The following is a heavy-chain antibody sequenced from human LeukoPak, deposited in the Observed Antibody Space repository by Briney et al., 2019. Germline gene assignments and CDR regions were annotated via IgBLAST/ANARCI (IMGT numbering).Heavy chain of an antibody. J-gene: IGHJ4*02. CDR2: IYYSGST. CDR3: ASLLWGSYYFDY. V-gene: IGHV4-59*08. CDR1: GGSISSYY. Sequence: SETLSLTCTVSGGSISSYYWSWIRQPPGKGLEWIGYIYYSGSTNYNPSLKSRVTISVDTSKNQFSLKLSSVTAADTAAYYCASLLWGSYYFDYWGQGTLVTVSS. D-gene: IGHD3-10*01.